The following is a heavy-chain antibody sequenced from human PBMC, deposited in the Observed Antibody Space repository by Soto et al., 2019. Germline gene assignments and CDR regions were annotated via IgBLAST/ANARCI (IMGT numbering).Heavy chain of an antibody. J-gene: IGHJ4*02. V-gene: IGHV4-59*08. CDR1: GVSISSYY. CDR3: ARNNDS. Sequence: SETLPLTCTVSGVSISSYYWSWIRQPPGKGLEWIGYIYYSGSTNYNPSLKSRVTISVDTSKNQFSLKLSSVTAADTAVYYCARNNDSWGQGTLVTVSS. CDR2: IYYSGST.